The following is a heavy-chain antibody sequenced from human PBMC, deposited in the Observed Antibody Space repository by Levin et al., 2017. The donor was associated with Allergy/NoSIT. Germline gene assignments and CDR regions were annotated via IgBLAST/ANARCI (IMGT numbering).Heavy chain of an antibody. Sequence: GASVKVSCKASGYTFTSYGISWVRQAPGQGLEWMGWISAYNGNTNYAQKLQGRVTMTTDTSTSTAYMELRSLRSDDTAVYYCARKTGGGSGGSCYSQGYYYGMDVWGQGTTVTVSS. D-gene: IGHD2-15*01. V-gene: IGHV1-18*01. CDR1: GYTFTSYG. CDR3: ARKTGGGSGGSCYSQGYYYGMDV. J-gene: IGHJ6*02. CDR2: ISAYNGNT.